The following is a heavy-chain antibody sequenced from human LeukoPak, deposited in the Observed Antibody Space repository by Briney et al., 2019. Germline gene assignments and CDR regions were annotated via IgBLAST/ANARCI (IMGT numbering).Heavy chain of an antibody. CDR3: LTSMGY. V-gene: IGHV3-23*01. CDR2: IVGSGGST. Sequence: GGSLRLPCAASGLTFSSFAMSWVRQAPGKGPEWLSMIVGSGGSTFYAESVRGRFIISRDNAKNSVYLQMNSLRAEDTAVYYILTSMGYWGQGTLVTVSS. CDR1: GLTFSSFA. J-gene: IGHJ4*02. D-gene: IGHD3-9*01.